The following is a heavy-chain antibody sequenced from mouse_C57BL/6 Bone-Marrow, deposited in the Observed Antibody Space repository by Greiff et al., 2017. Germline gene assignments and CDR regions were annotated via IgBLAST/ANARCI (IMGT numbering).Heavy chain of an antibody. Sequence: DVKLQESGPGLVKPSQSLSLTCSVTGYSITSGYYWNWIRQFPGNKLEWMGYISYDGSTNYNPSLTNRISITRDTSKNQFFLKLNSLTTEDPATYYCAREAYYYGSSGYFDVWGTGTTVTVSS. CDR2: ISYDGST. J-gene: IGHJ1*03. CDR3: AREAYYYGSSGYFDV. V-gene: IGHV3-6*01. D-gene: IGHD1-1*01. CDR1: GYSITSGYY.